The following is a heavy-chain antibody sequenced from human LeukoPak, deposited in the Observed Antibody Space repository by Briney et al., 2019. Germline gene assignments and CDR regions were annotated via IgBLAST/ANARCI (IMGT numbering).Heavy chain of an antibody. CDR2: IWADETEK. V-gene: IGHV3-33*06. Sequence: GVSLRLSCTASGFTYSHYGMHWVRQAPGQGLMWVAVIWADETEKYYADAVKGRFTISRDNSRDTLYLQMNSLRGEDTAVYYCAKDAQRGFDYSNSLEYWGQGTLVTVSS. J-gene: IGHJ4*02. CDR3: AKDAQRGFDYSNSLEY. D-gene: IGHD4-11*01. CDR1: GFTYSHYG.